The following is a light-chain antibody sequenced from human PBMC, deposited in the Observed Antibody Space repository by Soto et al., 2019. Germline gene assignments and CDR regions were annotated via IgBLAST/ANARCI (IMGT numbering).Light chain of an antibody. J-gene: IGLJ1*01. CDR1: SSDVGSYNR. CDR3: NSYTGSSTYV. Sequence: QSVLTQPPSVSGPPGQPVTISCTGTSSDVGSYNRVSWYQQPPGAAPKLMIYEVSNRPSGVPDRFSGSKSGNTASLTISGLQAEDEADYYCNSYTGSSTYVFGTGTKVTVL. CDR2: EVS. V-gene: IGLV2-18*02.